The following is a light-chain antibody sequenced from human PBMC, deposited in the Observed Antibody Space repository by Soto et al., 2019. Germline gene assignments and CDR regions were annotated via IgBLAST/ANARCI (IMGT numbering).Light chain of an antibody. CDR3: SSYTSSSTLYV. CDR2: EVS. Sequence: QSALTQPASVSGSPGQSITISCTGTSSDVGGYNYVSWYQQHPGKAPKLLIFEVSNRPSGVSNRFSGSKSDNTASLTISGLQAEDEADYFCSSYTSSSTLYVFGTGTKVTVL. V-gene: IGLV2-14*01. CDR1: SSDVGGYNY. J-gene: IGLJ1*01.